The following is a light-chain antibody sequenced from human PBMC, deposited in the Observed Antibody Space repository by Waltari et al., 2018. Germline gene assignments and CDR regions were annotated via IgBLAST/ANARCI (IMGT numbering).Light chain of an antibody. CDR3: QQSYSTPRT. V-gene: IGKV1-39*01. J-gene: IGKJ1*01. CDR1: QSISSY. Sequence: DIQMTQSPSSLSASVGARFSITCRAVQSISSYLNWYQQKPGKAPKLVIFAASSLQSGVPSRFSGSGSGTDFTLTISSLQPEDFATYYCQQSYSTPRTFGQGTKVEIK. CDR2: AAS.